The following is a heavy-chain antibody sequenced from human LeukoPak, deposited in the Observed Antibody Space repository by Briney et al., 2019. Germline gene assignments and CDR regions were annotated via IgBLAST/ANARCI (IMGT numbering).Heavy chain of an antibody. J-gene: IGHJ6*03. V-gene: IGHV3-21*01. D-gene: IGHD1-26*01. CDR3: ARDPYSGNLGPTYYYYMDV. Sequence: GGSLRLSCAASGFTFSTYNMNWVRQAPGKGLEWVSAITTSSAYIYYADSVRGRFTISRDNAKNSLYLQMNSLRDDDTAVYYCARDPYSGNLGPTYYYYMDVWGKGTTVAVSS. CDR1: GFTFSTYN. CDR2: ITTSSAYI.